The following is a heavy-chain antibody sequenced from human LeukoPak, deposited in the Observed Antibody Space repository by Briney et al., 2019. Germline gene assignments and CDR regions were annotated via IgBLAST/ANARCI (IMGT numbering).Heavy chain of an antibody. CDR2: INTNTGNP. CDR1: GYTFTAYA. Sequence: ASVKVSCKASGYTFTAYAMIWVRQAPGQGREWMGWINTNTGNPTDAQGLTGRFVFSLDTSVSTAYLQISSLKAEDTAVYYCAREVRAFDYWGQGTLVTVSS. D-gene: IGHD4-11*01. CDR3: AREVRAFDY. J-gene: IGHJ4*02. V-gene: IGHV7-4-1*02.